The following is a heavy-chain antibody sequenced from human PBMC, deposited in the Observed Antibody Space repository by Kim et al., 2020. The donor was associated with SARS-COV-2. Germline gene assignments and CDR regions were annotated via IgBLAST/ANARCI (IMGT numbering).Heavy chain of an antibody. CDR1: GGTFSSYA. J-gene: IGHJ6*02. CDR2: IIPIFGTA. Sequence: SVKVSCKASGGTFSSYAISWVRQAPGQGLEWMGGIIPIFGTANYAQKFQGRVTITADESTSTAYMELSSLRSEDTAVYYCASLYCSSTSCYTGYYYYYGMDVWGQGTTVTVSS. D-gene: IGHD2-2*02. CDR3: ASLYCSSTSCYTGYYYYYGMDV. V-gene: IGHV1-69*13.